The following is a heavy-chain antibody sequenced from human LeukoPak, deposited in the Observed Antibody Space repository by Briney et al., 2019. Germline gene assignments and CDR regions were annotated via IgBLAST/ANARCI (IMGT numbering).Heavy chain of an antibody. V-gene: IGHV1-24*01. D-gene: IGHD2-15*01. CDR2: FDPEDGET. CDR3: ARIAVVVAPSQGYYYYGMDV. Sequence: ASVKVSCKASGYTFTGYYMHWVRQAPGKGLEWMGGFDPEDGETIYAQKFQGRVAMTEDTSTDTAYMELSSLRSEDTAIYYCARIAVVVAPSQGYYYYGMDVWGQGTTVTVSS. J-gene: IGHJ6*02. CDR1: GYTFTGYY.